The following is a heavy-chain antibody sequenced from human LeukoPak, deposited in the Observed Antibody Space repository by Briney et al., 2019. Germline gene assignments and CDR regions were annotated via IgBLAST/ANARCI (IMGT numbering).Heavy chain of an antibody. J-gene: IGHJ4*02. CDR1: GGSISSGDYY. D-gene: IGHD6-19*01. V-gene: IGHV4-30-4*08. Sequence: PSETLSLTCTVSGGSISSGDYYWSWIRQPPGKGLEWIGYIYYSGSTYYNPSLKSRVTISVDTSKNQFSLKLSSVTAADTALYYCARGYSSGWYSSFDYWGQGTLSPSPQ. CDR3: ARGYSSGWYSSFDY. CDR2: IYYSGST.